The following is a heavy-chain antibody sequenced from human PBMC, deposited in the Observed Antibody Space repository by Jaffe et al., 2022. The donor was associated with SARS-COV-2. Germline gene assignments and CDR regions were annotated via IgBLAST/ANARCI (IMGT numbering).Heavy chain of an antibody. Sequence: EVQLVESGGGLVKPGGSLRLSCAASGFTFSSYSMNWVRQAPGKGLEWVSSISSSSSYIYYADSVKGRFTISRDNAKNSLYLQMNSLRAEDTAVYYCARGFMDGDAFDIWGQGTMVTVSS. CDR1: GFTFSSYS. CDR2: ISSSSSYI. D-gene: IGHD3-10*01. V-gene: IGHV3-21*01. CDR3: ARGFMDGDAFDI. J-gene: IGHJ3*02.